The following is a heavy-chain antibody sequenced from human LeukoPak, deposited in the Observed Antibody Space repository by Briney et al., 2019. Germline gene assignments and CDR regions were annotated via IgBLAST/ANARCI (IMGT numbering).Heavy chain of an antibody. V-gene: IGHV1-3*01. J-gene: IGHJ6*02. Sequence: GASVKVSCKASGYTFTSYAMHWVRQAPGQRLEWMGWINAGNGNTKYSQKFQGRVTITRDTSASTAYMELSSLRSEDTAVYYCAREGGRGYSSTRGRGYYYYGMDVWGQGTTVTVSS. D-gene: IGHD6-13*01. CDR1: GYTFTSYA. CDR3: AREGGRGYSSTRGRGYYYYGMDV. CDR2: INAGNGNT.